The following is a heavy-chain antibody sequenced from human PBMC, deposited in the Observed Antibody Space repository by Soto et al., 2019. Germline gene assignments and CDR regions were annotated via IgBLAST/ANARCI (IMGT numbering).Heavy chain of an antibody. CDR3: ARESGDLTSNFDY. V-gene: IGHV3-21*01. CDR1: GFTFSRYS. D-gene: IGHD3-10*01. J-gene: IGHJ4*02. CDR2: ISSTTNYI. Sequence: GGSLRLSCAASGFTFSRYSMNWIRQAPGKGLEWVSSISSTTNYIYYADSMKGRFTVSRDNAKNSVYLDMNSLSAEDTAVYYCARESGDLTSNFDYWGQGTLVTVSS.